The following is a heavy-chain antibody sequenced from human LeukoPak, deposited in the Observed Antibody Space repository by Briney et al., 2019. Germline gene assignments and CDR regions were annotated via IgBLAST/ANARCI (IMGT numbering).Heavy chain of an antibody. CDR2: MNPNSGNT. CDR3: ARAGLYYYYMDV. D-gene: IGHD6-19*01. V-gene: IGHV1-8*01. CDR1: GYTFTSYD. J-gene: IGHJ6*03. Sequence: ASVKVSCKASGYTFTSYDINWVRQATGQGLEWMGWMNPNSGNTGYAQKFQGRVTMTRNTSISTAYVELSSLRSEDTAVYYCARAGLYYYYMDVWGKGTTVTVSS.